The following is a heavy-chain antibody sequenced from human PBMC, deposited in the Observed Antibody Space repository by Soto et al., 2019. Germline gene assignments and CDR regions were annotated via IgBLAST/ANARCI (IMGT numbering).Heavy chain of an antibody. J-gene: IGHJ4*02. CDR3: ARVVVETYYDFWSGYYDY. CDR2: IYYSGST. D-gene: IGHD3-3*01. Sequence: QLQLQESGPGLVKPSETLSLTCTVSGGSISSSSYYWGWIRQPPGKGLEWIGSIYYSGSTYYNPSLKSRVTISVDTSKNQFSLKLSSVTAADTAVYYCARVVVETYYDFWSGYYDYWGQGTLVTVSS. V-gene: IGHV4-39*01. CDR1: GGSISSSSYY.